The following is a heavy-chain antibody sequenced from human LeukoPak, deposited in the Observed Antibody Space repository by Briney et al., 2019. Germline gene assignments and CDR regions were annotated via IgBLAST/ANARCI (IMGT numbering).Heavy chain of an antibody. Sequence: PGGSLRLSCAASGFTFSSYAMSWVRQAPGKGLEWVSAISGSGGSTYYADSVKGRFTISRDNSKNTLYLQMNSLRAEDTAVYYCANMRFYQLLYGWFDPWGQGTLVTVSS. J-gene: IGHJ5*02. D-gene: IGHD2-2*02. CDR3: ANMRFYQLLYGWFDP. CDR1: GFTFSSYA. V-gene: IGHV3-23*01. CDR2: ISGSGGST.